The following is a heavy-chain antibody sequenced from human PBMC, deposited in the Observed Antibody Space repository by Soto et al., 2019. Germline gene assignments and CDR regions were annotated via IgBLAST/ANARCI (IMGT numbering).Heavy chain of an antibody. CDR3: ARGEGATAYYYGMDV. D-gene: IGHD1-26*01. Sequence: SETLSLTCAVYGGSFSGYYWSWIRQPPGKGLEWIGEINHSGSTNYNPSLKSRVTISVDTSKNQFSLKLSSVTAADTAVYYCARGEGATAYYYGMDVWGQGTTVTVSS. J-gene: IGHJ6*02. V-gene: IGHV4-34*01. CDR1: GGSFSGYY. CDR2: INHSGST.